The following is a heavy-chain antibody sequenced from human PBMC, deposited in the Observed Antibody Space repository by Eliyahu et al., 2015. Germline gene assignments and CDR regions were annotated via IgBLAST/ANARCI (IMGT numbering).Heavy chain of an antibody. CDR2: IYSGGST. CDR3: ARDGRTGTTFFSG. V-gene: IGHV3-53*01. D-gene: IGHD1-1*01. J-gene: IGHJ4*02. Sequence: EVQLVESGGGLIQPGGSLRLSCAATGFIVSSNYMSWVRQAPGKGLEWVSVIYSGGSTYYADSVKGRFTISRDNSKNTLYLQMNSLRAEDTAVYYCARDGRTGTTFFSGWGQGTLVTVSS. CDR1: GFIVSSNY.